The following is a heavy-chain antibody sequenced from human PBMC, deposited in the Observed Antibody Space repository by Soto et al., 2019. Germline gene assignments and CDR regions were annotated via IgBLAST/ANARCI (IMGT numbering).Heavy chain of an antibody. Sequence: GGSLRLSCAASGFTFDDYTMHWVRQAPGKGLEWVSLISWDGGSTYYADSVKGRFTISRDNSKNSLYLQMNSLRTEDTALYYCAKAVDPYYYDSSGYYYDYWGQGTLVTVSS. V-gene: IGHV3-43*01. D-gene: IGHD3-22*01. J-gene: IGHJ4*02. CDR1: GFTFDDYT. CDR3: AKAVDPYYYDSSGYYYDY. CDR2: ISWDGGST.